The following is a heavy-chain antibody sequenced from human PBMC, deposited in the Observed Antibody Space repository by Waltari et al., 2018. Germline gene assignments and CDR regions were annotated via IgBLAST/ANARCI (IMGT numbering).Heavy chain of an antibody. J-gene: IGHJ4*02. CDR2: IYHSGST. CDR1: GGSISSGGYY. D-gene: IGHD3-22*01. V-gene: IGHV4-31*03. CDR3: ARTYYYDSSGFDY. Sequence: QVQLQESGPGLVKPSQTLSLTCTVSGGSISSGGYYWSWIRQHPGKGLEWIGYIYHSGSTYYNPALKSRVTISVDRSKNQFSLKLSSVTAADTAVYYCARTYYYDSSGFDYWGQGTLVTVSS.